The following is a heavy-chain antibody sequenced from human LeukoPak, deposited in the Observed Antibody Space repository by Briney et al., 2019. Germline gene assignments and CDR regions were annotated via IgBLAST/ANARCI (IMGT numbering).Heavy chain of an antibody. V-gene: IGHV3-30-3*01. J-gene: IGHJ1*01. CDR1: GFTVSSNY. CDR3: VSCGVVAPTRGYFQH. CDR2: ISYDGSNK. D-gene: IGHD2-15*01. Sequence: GGSLRLSCAASGFTVSSNYMSWVRQAPGKGLEWVAVISYDGSNKYYADSVKDRFTISSDNAKNMLYLQMNSLRAEDTAVFYCVSCGVVAPTRGYFQHWGQGTLVIVSS.